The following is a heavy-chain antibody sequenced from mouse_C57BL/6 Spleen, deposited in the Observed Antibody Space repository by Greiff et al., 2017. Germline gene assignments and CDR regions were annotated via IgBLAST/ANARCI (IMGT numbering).Heavy chain of an antibody. V-gene: IGHV1-64*01. Sequence: VQLQQPGAELVKPGASVTLSCKASGYTFTSYWMHWVKQRPGQGLEWIGMIHPNSGSTNYNEKFKSKATLTVAKSSSTAYMQLSSLTSEDSAVYYCARDGREYAMDYWGQGTSVTVSS. CDR3: ARDGREYAMDY. J-gene: IGHJ4*01. CDR2: IHPNSGST. CDR1: GYTFTSYW.